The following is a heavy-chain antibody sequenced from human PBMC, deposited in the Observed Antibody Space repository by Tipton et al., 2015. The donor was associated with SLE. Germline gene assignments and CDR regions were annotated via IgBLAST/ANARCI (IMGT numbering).Heavy chain of an antibody. J-gene: IGHJ4*02. CDR2: IWYDGSNK. CDR3: AKERITLDS. Sequence: SLRLSCAASGFTFSDYWMHWVRQAPGKGLEWVAVIWYDGSNKYYADSVKGRFTISRDNSKNTLYLQMNSLRVEDTAVYYCAKERITLDSWGRGTLVTVSS. V-gene: IGHV3-33*06. D-gene: IGHD3-10*01. CDR1: GFTFSDYW.